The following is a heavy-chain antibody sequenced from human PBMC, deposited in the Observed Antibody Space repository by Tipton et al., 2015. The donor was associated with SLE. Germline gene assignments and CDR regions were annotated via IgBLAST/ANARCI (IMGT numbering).Heavy chain of an antibody. V-gene: IGHV4-59*02. D-gene: IGHD2-8*01. CDR3: ARGGASVLIRNCYFDY. CDR1: GASVSSFC. CDR2: VCNSVST. Sequence: TLSLTCTVSGASVSSFCWNWIRQSPGKGLEWIACVCNSVSTNYDPSLKSRGTISVDTSKNHFSLELTPVTAADTAVYYCARGGASVLIRNCYFDYWGQGSLVTVSS. J-gene: IGHJ4*01.